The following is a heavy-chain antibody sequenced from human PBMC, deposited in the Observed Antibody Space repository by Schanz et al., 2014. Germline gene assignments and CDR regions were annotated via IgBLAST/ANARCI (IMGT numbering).Heavy chain of an antibody. J-gene: IGHJ4*02. Sequence: QGQLVQSESELKKPGASLKISCKASGYTFTNFFLHWVRQAPGQGLEWMGIINPIGGSTTYAQKFRGAVTLTTDTSTDTAYLELTSLRSEDTAVYYCARGSPENMIRGELDYWGQGTLVTVSS. CDR2: INPIGGST. V-gene: IGHV1-46*03. CDR1: GYTFTNFF. CDR3: ARGSPENMIRGELDY. D-gene: IGHD3-10*01.